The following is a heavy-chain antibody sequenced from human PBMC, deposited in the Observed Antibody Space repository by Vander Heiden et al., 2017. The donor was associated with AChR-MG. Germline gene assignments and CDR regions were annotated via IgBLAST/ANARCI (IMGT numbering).Heavy chain of an antibody. J-gene: IGHJ4*02. Sequence: QLQLQESGPGLVKPSETLSLTCTVPGGSISSSSYYWGWIRQPPGKGLEWIGSIYYSGSTYYNPSLKSRVTISVDTSKNQFSLKLSSVTAADTAVYYCARHVVGGSYDYFDYWGQGTLVTVSS. V-gene: IGHV4-39*01. CDR2: IYYSGST. D-gene: IGHD1-26*01. CDR3: ARHVVGGSYDYFDY. CDR1: GGSISSSSYY.